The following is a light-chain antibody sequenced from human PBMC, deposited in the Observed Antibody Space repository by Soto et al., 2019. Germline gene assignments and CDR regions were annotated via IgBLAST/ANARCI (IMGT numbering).Light chain of an antibody. V-gene: IGKV3-11*01. J-gene: IGKJ5*01. CDR2: DAS. Sequence: EIVLTQSAATRSLSPGGRATRSCRASQSVKTFLVWYQQSPGQAPRLPIHDASHRAAGIPARFSGSGFGTDFTLTISSLEPEDAAVYYCQQRSNWPPITFGQGTRLEIK. CDR3: QQRSNWPPIT. CDR1: QSVKTF.